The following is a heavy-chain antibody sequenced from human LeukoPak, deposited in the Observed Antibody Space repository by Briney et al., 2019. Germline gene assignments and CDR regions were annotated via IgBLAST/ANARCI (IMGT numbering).Heavy chain of an antibody. CDR3: AKSHGYSYGFDY. D-gene: IGHD5-18*01. CDR1: GFTFSRYG. J-gene: IGHJ4*02. CDR2: ISYDASNK. Sequence: GGSLRLSCAASGFTFSRYGMHWVRQTPGKGLEWVAVISYDASNKYYADSVKGRFTISRDNSKNTLYLQMNSLRAEHTAVYYCAKSHGYSYGFDYWGQGTLVTVSS. V-gene: IGHV3-30*18.